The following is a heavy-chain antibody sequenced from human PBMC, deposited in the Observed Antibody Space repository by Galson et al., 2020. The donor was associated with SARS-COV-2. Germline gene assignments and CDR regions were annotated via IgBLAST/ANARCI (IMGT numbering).Heavy chain of an antibody. J-gene: IGHJ5*02. V-gene: IGHV3-21*01. CDR3: ARDEASELLWLAA. CDR2: ISSGGTYE. CDR1: GFTFRNYG. Sequence: GESLKISCEASGFTFRNYGMTWVRQAPGKGLEWVSSISSGGTYEFYTDSVKGRFTISMDNAKNSLCLQVDTLRAEDTAVYYCARDEASELLWLAAWGLGTLVTVSS. D-gene: IGHD6-19*01.